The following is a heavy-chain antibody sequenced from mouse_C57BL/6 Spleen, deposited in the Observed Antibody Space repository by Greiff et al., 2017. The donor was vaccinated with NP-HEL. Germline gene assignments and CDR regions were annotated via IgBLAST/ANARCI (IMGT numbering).Heavy chain of an antibody. CDR2: IYPGDGDT. V-gene: IGHV1-82*01. Sequence: VQLVESGPELVKPGASVKISCKASGYAFSSSWMNWVKQRPGKGLEWIGRIYPGDGDTNYNGKFKGKATLTADKSSSTAYMQLSSLTSEDSAVYFCARNYYDSFDSWGQGTTLTVSS. CDR1: GYAFSSSW. CDR3: ARNYYDSFDS. D-gene: IGHD2-4*01. J-gene: IGHJ2*01.